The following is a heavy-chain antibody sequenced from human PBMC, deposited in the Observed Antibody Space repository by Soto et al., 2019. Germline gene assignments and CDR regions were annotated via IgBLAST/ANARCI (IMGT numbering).Heavy chain of an antibody. CDR1: GGSISSSSYY. Sequence: PSETLSLTCTVSGGSISSSSYYWGWIRQPPGKGLEWIGSIYYSGNTFYNPSLQSRVTISVDTSKNQFSLKLSSVTAADTAVYYWARRDSGGSVNWYFDLWARCTLVTVS. V-gene: IGHV4-39*01. D-gene: IGHD2-15*01. CDR2: IYYSGNT. CDR3: ARRDSGGSVNWYFDL. J-gene: IGHJ2*01.